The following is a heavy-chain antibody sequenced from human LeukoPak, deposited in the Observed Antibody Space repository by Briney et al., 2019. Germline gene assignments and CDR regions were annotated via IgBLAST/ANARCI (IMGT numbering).Heavy chain of an antibody. CDR1: GFTFSSNS. V-gene: IGHV3-21*01. D-gene: IGHD2-2*02. Sequence: GGSLRLSCAASGFTFSSNSMNWVCQAPGKGLEWVSSISSSSSYIYYADSVKGRFTISRDNAKNSLYLQMNSLRAEDTAVYYCARGGRGYCSSTSCYTNYYYYMDVWGKGTTVTVSS. CDR3: ARGGRGYCSSTSCYTNYYYYMDV. J-gene: IGHJ6*03. CDR2: ISSSSSYI.